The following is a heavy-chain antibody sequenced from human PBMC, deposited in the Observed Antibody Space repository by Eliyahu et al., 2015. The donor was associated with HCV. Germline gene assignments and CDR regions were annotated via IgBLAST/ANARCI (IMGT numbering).Heavy chain of an antibody. Sequence: EVQLLESGGGLVQPGGSLILSCAVSGFPFRRHAMSWVRQAPGKGLEWVSVISESGDRTNYADSVKGRFTISRDNSKNTLYLQMNSLRAEDTAVYYCAKPYYFDSSGYYYFDYWGQGTLVTVSS. CDR1: GFPFRRHA. D-gene: IGHD3-22*01. CDR2: ISESGDRT. V-gene: IGHV3-23*01. J-gene: IGHJ4*02. CDR3: AKPYYFDSSGYYYFDY.